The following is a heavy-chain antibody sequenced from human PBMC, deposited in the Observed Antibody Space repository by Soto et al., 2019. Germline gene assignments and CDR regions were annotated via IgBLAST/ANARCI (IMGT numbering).Heavy chain of an antibody. CDR3: ARDHGGGGLTLDY. J-gene: IGHJ4*02. CDR1: GFSFGDYY. CDR2: ISSSGSTT. Sequence: QAQLVESGGGLVKPGGSLRLSCSASGFSFGDYYMSWIRQAPGNGLEWVSSISSSGSTTYHADSVEGRLTISRDNAKNSLHLQMNSARAEDTAVYYCARDHGGGGLTLDYWGQGTLVSVSS. D-gene: IGHD3-16*01. V-gene: IGHV3-11*01.